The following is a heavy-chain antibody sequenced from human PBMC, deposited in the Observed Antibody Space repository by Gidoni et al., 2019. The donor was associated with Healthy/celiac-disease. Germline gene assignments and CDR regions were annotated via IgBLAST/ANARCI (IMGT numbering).Heavy chain of an antibody. CDR2: ISSSSSYI. V-gene: IGHV3-21*01. Sequence: EVQLVESGGGLVKPGGSLRLSCAASGFTFSSDSMNWVRQAPGKGLEWVSSISSSSSYIYYADSVKGRFTISRDNAKNSLYLQMNSLRAEDTAVYYCARDQGYGSGSYYYYGMDVWGQGTTVTVSS. J-gene: IGHJ6*02. D-gene: IGHD3-10*01. CDR3: ARDQGYGSGSYYYYGMDV. CDR1: GFTFSSDS.